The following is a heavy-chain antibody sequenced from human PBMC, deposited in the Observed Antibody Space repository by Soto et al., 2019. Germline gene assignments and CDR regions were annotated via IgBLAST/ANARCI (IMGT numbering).Heavy chain of an antibody. CDR2: ISKDGSVK. CDR1: GFMFSRYA. CDR3: ARSRSGAVPDSFGY. V-gene: IGHV3-30-3*01. Sequence: QVQLVESGGRVVQPGGSLRLSCAASGFMFSRYAIHWVRQAPGKGLEWVAVISKDGSVKYYADSVRGRFSISSDKSKNTVYLEMNGMRDDDTAVFYCARSRSGAVPDSFGYWGQGTLVTVSS. J-gene: IGHJ1*01. D-gene: IGHD3-3*01.